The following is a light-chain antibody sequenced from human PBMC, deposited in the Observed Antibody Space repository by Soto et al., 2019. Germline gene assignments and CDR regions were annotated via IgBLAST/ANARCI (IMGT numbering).Light chain of an antibody. J-gene: IGLJ2*01. V-gene: IGLV8-61*01. CDR2: STN. CDR3: VLYMGSGISGV. CDR1: SGSVSTSYY. Sequence: QTVVTQEPSFSVSPGRTVTLTCGLSSGSVSTSYYPSWYQQTPGQAPRTLIYSTNTRSSGVPDRFSGSILGNKAALTITGAKADDESDYYCVLYMGSGISGVFGGGTKVTVL.